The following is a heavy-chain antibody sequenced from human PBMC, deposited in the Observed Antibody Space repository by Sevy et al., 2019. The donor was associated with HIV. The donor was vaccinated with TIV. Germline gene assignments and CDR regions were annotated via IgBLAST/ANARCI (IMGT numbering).Heavy chain of an antibody. V-gene: IGHV3-64*02. CDR3: ARVGGRDRRAYSYGYLDY. D-gene: IGHD5-18*01. CDR2: ISSNGGST. J-gene: IGHJ4*02. CDR1: GFTFSSYA. Sequence: GGSLRLSCAASGFTFSSYAMHWVRQAPGKGLEYVSAISSNGGSTYYADSVKGRFTISRDNSKNTLYLQMGSLRAEDMAVYYCARVGGRDRRAYSYGYLDYWGQGTLVTVSS.